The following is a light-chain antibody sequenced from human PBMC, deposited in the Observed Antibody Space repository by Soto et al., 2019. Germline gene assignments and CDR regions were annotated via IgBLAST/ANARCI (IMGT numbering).Light chain of an antibody. Sequence: DIQMTQSPSTLPASVGDSVTITCRASQHVAASLAWYQLKPGDAPKLLIYDVSNLESGVPSRFSGSGSGTEFSLTIRSLHPDDFATYYCQQYDYSRTCGQGTKV. CDR1: QHVAAS. V-gene: IGKV1-5*01. J-gene: IGKJ1*01. CDR3: QQYDYSRT. CDR2: DVS.